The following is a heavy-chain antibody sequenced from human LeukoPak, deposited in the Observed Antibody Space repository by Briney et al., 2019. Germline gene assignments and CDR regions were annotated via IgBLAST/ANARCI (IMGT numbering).Heavy chain of an antibody. CDR2: IRSKAYGGTT. CDR3: TRVGSAGDYYYYYMDV. J-gene: IGHJ6*03. V-gene: IGHV3-49*03. CDR1: GFTFGDYA. Sequence: GGSLRLSCTASGFTFGDYAMSWFRQAPGKGLEWVGFIRSKAYGGTTEYAASVKGRFTISRDDSKSIAYLQMNSLKTEDTAVYYCTRVGSAGDYYYYYMDVWGKGTTVTVSS. D-gene: IGHD6-19*01.